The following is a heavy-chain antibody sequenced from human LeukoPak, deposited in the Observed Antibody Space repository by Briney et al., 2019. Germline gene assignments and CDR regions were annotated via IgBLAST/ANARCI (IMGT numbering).Heavy chain of an antibody. V-gene: IGHV3-21*01. CDR3: ARDRPGYNWNDVGYFDN. CDR2: IRSSSSFI. J-gene: IGHJ4*02. D-gene: IGHD1-1*01. Sequence: GGSLRLSCTASGFSFSVYEMNWVRQAPGKGLEWVSSIRSSSSFIYYADSVKGRFTVSRDNAKNSLYLQMNSLRAEDTALYYCARDRPGYNWNDVGYFDNWGQGTLVTVSS. CDR1: GFSFSVYE.